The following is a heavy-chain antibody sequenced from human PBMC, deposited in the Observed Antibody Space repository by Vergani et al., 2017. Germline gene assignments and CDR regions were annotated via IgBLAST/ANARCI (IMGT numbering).Heavy chain of an antibody. CDR3: ARRQDSSGWYEVSGAGLEP. D-gene: IGHD6-13*01. CDR1: GYSFTRYW. Sequence: EVQLVQSGAEVKKPGESLKISCKGSGYSFTRYWIGWVRQKPGKGLEWMGIIYPCASDTRYSPSFQGQVTISADNSFTTAYLQWSSVKASDTAMDYCARRQDSSGWYEVSGAGLEPWGQGTLVTDAS. CDR2: IYPCASDT. J-gene: IGHJ5*02. V-gene: IGHV5-51*01.